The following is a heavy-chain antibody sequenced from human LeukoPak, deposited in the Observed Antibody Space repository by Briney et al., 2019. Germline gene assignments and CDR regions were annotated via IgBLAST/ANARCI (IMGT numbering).Heavy chain of an antibody. Sequence: GGSLRLSCAASGFTFSDYTMNWVRQAPGKGLEWVSYISSSGTTIYYRDSVRGRFTTSRDNAKNSLYLQMNSLRAEDTAVYYCARLKLGNSDWNAPGVPDFYFDFWGQGTLVTVSS. V-gene: IGHV3-48*04. CDR2: ISSSGTTI. CDR3: ARLKLGNSDWNAPGVPDFYFDF. D-gene: IGHD1-1*01. J-gene: IGHJ4*02. CDR1: GFTFSDYT.